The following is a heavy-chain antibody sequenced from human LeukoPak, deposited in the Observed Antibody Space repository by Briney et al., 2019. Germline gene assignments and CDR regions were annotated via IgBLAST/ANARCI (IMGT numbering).Heavy chain of an antibody. CDR3: ARDISYGDPGPDY. J-gene: IGHJ4*02. V-gene: IGHV3-53*01. D-gene: IGHD4-17*01. Sequence: GGSLRLSCAASGFTVSSNYMSWVRQAPGKGLEWVSVIYSGGSTYYAASVKGRFTISRDNSKNTLYLQMNSLRAEDTAVYYCARDISYGDPGPDYWGQGTLVTVSS. CDR2: IYSGGST. CDR1: GFTVSSNY.